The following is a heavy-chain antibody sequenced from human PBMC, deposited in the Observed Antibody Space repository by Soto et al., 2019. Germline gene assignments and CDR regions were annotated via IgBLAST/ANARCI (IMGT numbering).Heavy chain of an antibody. CDR3: ARGDREDIAVVIGVRPGEYGVDV. Sequence: QVQLVESGGGVVQPGRSLSLSCAASGFTLRNYAMNWVRKAQGKGLECGAVISYDGGNKFYRDYVKGRFTISRDNSKNTLYLQINSLRYEDTAVYYCARGDREDIAVVIGVRPGEYGVDVWGQGTTVTVSS. J-gene: IGHJ6*02. D-gene: IGHD2-15*01. CDR1: GFTLRNYA. CDR2: ISYDGGNK. V-gene: IGHV3-30-3*01.